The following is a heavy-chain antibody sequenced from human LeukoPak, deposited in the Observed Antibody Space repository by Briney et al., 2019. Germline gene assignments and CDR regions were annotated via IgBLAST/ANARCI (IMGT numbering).Heavy chain of an antibody. V-gene: IGHV3-30*03. D-gene: IGHD5-18*01. CDR2: ISYDGSNK. CDR3: VFDRYSYGHNFDY. CDR1: GFTFSSYG. Sequence: GGSLRLSCAASGFTFSSYGMHWVRQAPGKGLEWVAVISYDGSNKYYADSVKGRFTISRDNSKNTLYLQMNSLRAEDTAVYYCVFDRYSYGHNFDYWGQGTLVTVSS. J-gene: IGHJ4*02.